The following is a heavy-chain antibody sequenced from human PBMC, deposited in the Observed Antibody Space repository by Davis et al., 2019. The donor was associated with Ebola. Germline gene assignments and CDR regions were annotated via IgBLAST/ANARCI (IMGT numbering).Heavy chain of an antibody. CDR1: GDSFNNDG. D-gene: IGHD1-26*01. CDR3: ARVDAIVGDDTFDY. J-gene: IGHJ4*02. CDR2: ISAYNGNT. V-gene: IGHV1-18*01. Sequence: VSVKVSCKASGDSFNNDGISWVRQAPGQGLEWMGWISAYNGNTNYAQKLQGRVTMTTDTSTSTAYMELRSLRSDDTAVYYCARVDAIVGDDTFDYWGQGTLVTVSS.